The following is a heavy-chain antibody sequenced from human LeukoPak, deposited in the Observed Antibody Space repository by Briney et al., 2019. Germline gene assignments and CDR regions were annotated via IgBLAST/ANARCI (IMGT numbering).Heavy chain of an antibody. CDR1: GGSFSAYY. V-gene: IGHV4-34*01. CDR2: INQSGNT. J-gene: IGHJ5*02. Sequence: SETLSLTCAVYGGSFSAYYWSWIRQPPGKGLEWIGEINQSGNTNYNPSIKSRVTISVDTSKNHFSLKVSPVTAADTAVYYCARGRRDYTSSGSNWFDPWGQGTLVTVSS. D-gene: IGHD4-11*01. CDR3: ARGRRDYTSSGSNWFDP.